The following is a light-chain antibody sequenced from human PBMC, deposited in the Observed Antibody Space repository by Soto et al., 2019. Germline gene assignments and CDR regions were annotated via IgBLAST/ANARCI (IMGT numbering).Light chain of an antibody. V-gene: IGKV3-11*01. Sequence: EIVLTQSPATLSLSPWERATLSCMASQSVSSYLAWYQQKPGQAPRLLIYDASNRATGIPARFSGSGSGTDFTLTISSLEPENFAVYYCQQRSNWPITFGQGTRLEIK. CDR1: QSVSSY. CDR3: QQRSNWPIT. CDR2: DAS. J-gene: IGKJ5*01.